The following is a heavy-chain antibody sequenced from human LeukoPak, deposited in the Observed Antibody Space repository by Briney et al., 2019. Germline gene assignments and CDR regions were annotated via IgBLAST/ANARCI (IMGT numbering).Heavy chain of an antibody. CDR3: ARDYYNSSGYYHLDY. CDR1: GFTFSSYS. CDR2: ISSSSSYI. Sequence: GGSLRLSCAASGFTFSSYSMNWVRQAPGKGLEWVSSISSSSSYIYYADSVKGRFTISRDNAKNSLYLQMNSLRAEDTAVYYCARDYYNSSGYYHLDYWGQGTLVTVSS. D-gene: IGHD3-22*01. V-gene: IGHV3-21*01. J-gene: IGHJ4*02.